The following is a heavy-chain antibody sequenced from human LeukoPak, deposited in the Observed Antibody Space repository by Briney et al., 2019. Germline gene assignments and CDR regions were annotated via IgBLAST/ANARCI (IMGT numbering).Heavy chain of an antibody. Sequence: PGGSLRLSCAASGFTFSSYWMSWVRQAPGKGLEWVANIKQDGSEKYYVDSVKGRFTISRDNAQNSLYLQMSSLRAEDTAFYYCARAPRRCSGGRCYSSTFDYWGQGTLVTVSS. V-gene: IGHV3-7*01. CDR1: GFTFSSYW. CDR3: ARAPRRCSGGRCYSSTFDY. D-gene: IGHD2-15*01. CDR2: IKQDGSEK. J-gene: IGHJ4*02.